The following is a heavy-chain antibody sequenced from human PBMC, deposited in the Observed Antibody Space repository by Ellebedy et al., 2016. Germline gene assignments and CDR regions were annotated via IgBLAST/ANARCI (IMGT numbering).Heavy chain of an antibody. J-gene: IGHJ3*02. D-gene: IGHD5-24*01. Sequence: ASVKVSXXASGYTFTSYYMHWVRQAPGQGLEWMGIINPSGGSTSYAQKFQGRVTMTRDTSISTAYMELSRLRSDDTAVYYCARDGYSGAALDIWGRGTMVTVSS. CDR1: GYTFTSYY. CDR2: INPSGGST. V-gene: IGHV1-46*01. CDR3: ARDGYSGAALDI.